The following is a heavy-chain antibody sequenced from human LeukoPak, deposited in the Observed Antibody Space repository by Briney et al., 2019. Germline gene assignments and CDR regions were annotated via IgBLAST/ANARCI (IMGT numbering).Heavy chain of an antibody. D-gene: IGHD3-16*01. CDR1: GYTFINYG. CDR2: FDPNTGGT. J-gene: IGHJ6*03. Sequence: ASVKVSCTASGYTFINYGINWVRQAPGQGLEWMGWFDPNTGGTNYEQKFQGRVTMTRDTSISTAYMELSRLRSDDTAVYYCARVGGNGYYYYMDVWGKGTTVTVSS. V-gene: IGHV1-2*02. CDR3: ARVGGNGYYYYMDV.